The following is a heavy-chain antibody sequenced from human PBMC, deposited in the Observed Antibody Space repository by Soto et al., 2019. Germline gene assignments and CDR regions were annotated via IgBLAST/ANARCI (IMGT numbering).Heavy chain of an antibody. CDR3: ARDQGVAAAGITWFDP. CDR1: GGSINSGDYY. Sequence: SETLSLTCTVSGGSINSGDYYWSWIRQPPGKGLEWIGHIHSSGSTNYNPSLKSRVTMSVDTSKNQLSLRLMSVTAADTAVYYCARDQGVAAAGITWFDPWGQGSLVTVSS. V-gene: IGHV4-61*08. CDR2: IHSSGST. D-gene: IGHD6-13*01. J-gene: IGHJ5*02.